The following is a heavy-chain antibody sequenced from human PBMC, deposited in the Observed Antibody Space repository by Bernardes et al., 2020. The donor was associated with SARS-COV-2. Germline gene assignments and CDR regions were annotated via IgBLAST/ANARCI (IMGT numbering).Heavy chain of an antibody. CDR1: GFTFSSYG. J-gene: IGHJ4*02. D-gene: IGHD3-10*01. V-gene: IGHV3-30*03. CDR2: ISYDGSNK. Sequence: GSLRLSCAASGFTFSSYGMHWVRQAPGKGLEWVAVISYDGSNKYYADSVKGRFTISRDNSKNTLYLQMNSLRAEDTAVYYCAISLLWFGELLGWGQGTLVTVSS. CDR3: AISLLWFGELLG.